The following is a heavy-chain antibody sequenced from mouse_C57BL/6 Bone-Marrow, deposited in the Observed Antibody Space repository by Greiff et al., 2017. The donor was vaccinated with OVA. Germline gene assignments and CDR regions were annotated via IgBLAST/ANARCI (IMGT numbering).Heavy chain of an antibody. CDR2: INPSTGGT. CDR1: GYSFTGYY. J-gene: IGHJ1*03. D-gene: IGHD2-1*01. V-gene: IGHV1-42*01. Sequence: EVQLQQSGPELVKPGASVKISCKASGYSFTGYYMNWVKQSPEKSLEWIGEINPSTGGTTYNQKFKAKATLTVDKSSSTAYMQLKSLTSEDSAVYYCARRSSIYYGNYVGYFDVWGTGTTVTVSS. CDR3: ARRSSIYYGNYVGYFDV.